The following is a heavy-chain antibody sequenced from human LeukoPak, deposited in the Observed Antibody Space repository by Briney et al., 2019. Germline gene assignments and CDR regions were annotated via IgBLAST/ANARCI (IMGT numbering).Heavy chain of an antibody. CDR3: AKYYDSSGFSYFDY. V-gene: IGHV3-23*01. Sequence: GGSLRLSCAASGFTFSSYAMSWVRQAPGKGLEWVSGITSGDANTYYADSVKGRFTISRDNSKDTLYLQMNSLRAEDTAIYYCAKYYDSSGFSYFDYWGQGTLVTVSS. CDR2: ITSGDANT. J-gene: IGHJ4*02. CDR1: GFTFSSYA. D-gene: IGHD3-22*01.